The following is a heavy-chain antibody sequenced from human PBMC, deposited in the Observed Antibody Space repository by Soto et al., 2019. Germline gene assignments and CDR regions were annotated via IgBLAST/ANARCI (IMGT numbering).Heavy chain of an antibody. Sequence: ASVKVSCKASGYTFTSYGISWVRQAPGQGLEWMGWISAYNGNTSYAQKLQGRVTMTTDTSTSTAYMELRSLRSDDTAVYYCAREYDSSGYPRLYYYYGMDVWGQGTTVTVSS. CDR2: ISAYNGNT. J-gene: IGHJ6*02. V-gene: IGHV1-18*04. CDR3: AREYDSSGYPRLYYYYGMDV. CDR1: GYTFTSYG. D-gene: IGHD3-22*01.